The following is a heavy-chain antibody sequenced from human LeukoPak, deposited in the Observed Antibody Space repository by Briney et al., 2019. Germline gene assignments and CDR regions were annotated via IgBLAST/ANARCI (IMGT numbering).Heavy chain of an antibody. CDR1: GYTFTGYY. CDR3: ASTYSYGYGPGDY. Sequence: ASVKVSCKASGYTFTGYYMHWVRRTPGQGLEWMGWINPNSGGTNYAQKFQGRVTMTRDTSISTAYMELSRLRSDDTAVYYCASTYSYGYGPGDYWGQGTLVTVSS. V-gene: IGHV1-2*02. J-gene: IGHJ4*02. D-gene: IGHD5-18*01. CDR2: INPNSGGT.